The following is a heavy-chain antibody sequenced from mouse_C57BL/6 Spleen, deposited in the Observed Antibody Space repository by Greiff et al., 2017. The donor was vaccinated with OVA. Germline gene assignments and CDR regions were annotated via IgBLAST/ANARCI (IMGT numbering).Heavy chain of an antibody. Sequence: QVQLQQPGTELVKPGASVKLSCKASGYTFTSYWMHWVKQRPGQGLEWIGNINPSNGGTNYNETFKSKATLTVDKSSSTAYMQLSSLTSEDSAVYYCARVDYYGSSYWYFDVWGTGTTVTVSS. V-gene: IGHV1-53*01. CDR3: ARVDYYGSSYWYFDV. CDR1: GYTFTSYW. CDR2: INPSNGGT. J-gene: IGHJ1*03. D-gene: IGHD1-1*01.